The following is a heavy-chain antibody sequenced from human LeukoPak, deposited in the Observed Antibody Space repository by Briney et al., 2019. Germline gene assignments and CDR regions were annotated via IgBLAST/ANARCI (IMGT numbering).Heavy chain of an antibody. CDR2: INWNGGST. CDR3: ARGKYDPPFDY. CDR1: GFTFDDYG. V-gene: IGHV3-20*04. J-gene: IGHJ4*02. D-gene: IGHD3-3*01. Sequence: GRSLRLSCAASGFTFDDYGMSWVRQAPGKGLEWVSGINWNGGSTGYADSVKGRFTISRDNAKNSLYLQMNSLRAEDTALYYCARGKYDPPFDYWGQGTLVTVSS.